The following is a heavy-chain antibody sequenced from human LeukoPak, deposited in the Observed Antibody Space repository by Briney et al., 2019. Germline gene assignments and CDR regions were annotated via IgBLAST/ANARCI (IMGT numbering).Heavy chain of an antibody. D-gene: IGHD6-25*01. CDR1: GYTFTIYG. J-gene: IGHJ6*02. CDR2: ISAYNGNT. V-gene: IGHV1-18*01. CDR3: ARDPSIAASRGPGRYGMDV. Sequence: ASVTVSCKASGYTFTIYGISWVRQAPGQGLEWMGWISAYNGNTNYAQKLQGRVTMTTDTSTSTAYMELRSLRSDDTAVYYCARDPSIAASRGPGRYGMDVWGQGTTVTVSS.